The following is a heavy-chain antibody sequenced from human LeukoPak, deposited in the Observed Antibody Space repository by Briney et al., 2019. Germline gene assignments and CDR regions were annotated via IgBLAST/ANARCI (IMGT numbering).Heavy chain of an antibody. V-gene: IGHV3-74*01. CDR2: INSDGSWT. CDR3: VSFYETY. J-gene: IGHJ4*02. D-gene: IGHD2/OR15-2a*01. Sequence: GRSLRLSCAASGNYWMHWVRQAPGQGLVWVSHINSDGSWTSYADSVKGRFTISKDNAKNTVYLQMNSLRAEDTAVYYCVSFYETYWGRGTLVTVSS. CDR1: GNYW.